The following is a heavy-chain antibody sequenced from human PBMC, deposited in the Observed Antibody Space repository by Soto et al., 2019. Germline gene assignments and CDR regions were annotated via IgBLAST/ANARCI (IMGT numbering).Heavy chain of an antibody. V-gene: IGHV4-61*01. J-gene: IGHJ5*02. CDR2: IYYSGST. D-gene: IGHD2-15*01. Sequence: LPETLSLTCTVSGGSVSSGSYYWGWIRQPPGKGLEWIGYIYYSGSTNYNPSLKSRVTISVDTSKNQFSLKLSSVTAADTAVYYCARAKLSGYCSGGSCYQVRPNWFDPWGQGTLVTVS. CDR1: GGSVSSGSYY. CDR3: ARAKLSGYCSGGSCYQVRPNWFDP.